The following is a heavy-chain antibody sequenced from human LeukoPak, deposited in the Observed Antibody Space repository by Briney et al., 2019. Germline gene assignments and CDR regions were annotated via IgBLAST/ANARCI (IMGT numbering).Heavy chain of an antibody. Sequence: GGSLRLSCAASGFTFYDYGMSWVRRAPGKGLEWVSGINWNGGSTDYADSVKGRFTISRDNAKNSLYLQMNSLRAEDTALYYCARGVIATRDAFDIWGQGTMVTVSS. V-gene: IGHV3-20*04. D-gene: IGHD2-21*01. CDR2: INWNGGST. CDR3: ARGVIATRDAFDI. CDR1: GFTFYDYG. J-gene: IGHJ3*02.